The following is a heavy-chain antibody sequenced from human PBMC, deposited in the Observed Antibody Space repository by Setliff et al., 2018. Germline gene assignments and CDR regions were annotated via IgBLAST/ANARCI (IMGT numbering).Heavy chain of an antibody. V-gene: IGHV4-38-2*01. D-gene: IGHD3-10*01. CDR2: VYYSGYT. J-gene: IGHJ1*01. Sequence: PSETLSLTCDVSGYSISSDYYWGWIRQPPGRGLEWIGSVYYSGYTYYNPSLQSRVTISVDMSKNQFSMKLTSVTAADTAVYYCARVDFTMIQGVLGLWGQGTLVTVSS. CDR1: GYSISSDYY. CDR3: ARVDFTMIQGVLGL.